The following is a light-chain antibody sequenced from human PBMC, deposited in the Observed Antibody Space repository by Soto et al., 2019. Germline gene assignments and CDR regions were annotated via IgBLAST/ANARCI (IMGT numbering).Light chain of an antibody. CDR2: GAS. Sequence: EIVLTQSPATLSVSPGERVTLSCRASQSVDINLAWYQQKLGQAPRLLIYGASTRATDMQGRFSGRGAGAEFTLTIRSLQSEDLAVYYCKQYRSWPRTFGQGTKVDIK. J-gene: IGKJ1*01. CDR3: KQYRSWPRT. CDR1: QSVDIN. V-gene: IGKV3-15*01.